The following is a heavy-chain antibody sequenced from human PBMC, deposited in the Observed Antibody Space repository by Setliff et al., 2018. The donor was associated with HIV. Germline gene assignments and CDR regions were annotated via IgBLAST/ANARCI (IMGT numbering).Heavy chain of an antibody. CDR3: ARAPALSYYYYMDV. CDR1: GGSIRNYY. V-gene: IGHV4-59*08. J-gene: IGHJ6*03. Sequence: SETLSLTCTVSGGSIRNYYWSWVRQPPGKGLEWIGYIYYSGSTNYNPSLKSRVTISVATSKHQFSLKLSSVTAADTAVYYCARAPALSYYYYMDVWGKGTTVTVSS. CDR2: IYYSGST.